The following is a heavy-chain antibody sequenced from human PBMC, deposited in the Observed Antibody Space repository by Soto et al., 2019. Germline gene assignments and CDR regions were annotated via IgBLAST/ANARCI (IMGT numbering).Heavy chain of an antibody. CDR3: ARVTRNEGGAAFDI. CDR2: IWYDGSNK. J-gene: IGHJ3*02. D-gene: IGHD1-1*01. CDR1: GFTFSSYG. Sequence: QVQLVESGGGVVQPGRSLRLSCAASGFTFSSYGMHWVRQAPGKGLEWVAVIWYDGSNKYYADSVKGRFTISRDNSKNTLYLQMNSLRAEETAVYYCARVTRNEGGAAFDIWGQGTMVTVSS. V-gene: IGHV3-33*01.